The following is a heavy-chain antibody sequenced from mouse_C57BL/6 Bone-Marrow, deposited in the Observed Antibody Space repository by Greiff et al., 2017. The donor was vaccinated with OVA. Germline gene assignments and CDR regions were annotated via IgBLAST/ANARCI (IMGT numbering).Heavy chain of an antibody. D-gene: IGHD2-5*01. V-gene: IGHV1-64*01. CDR3: ARASNYGMDY. J-gene: IGHJ4*01. CDR1: GFTFTSYW. CDR2: IHPYNGST. Sequence: VQLQQPGAVLVKPGPSVKLSCKASGFTFTSYWMHWVKQRPGQGLEWIGLIHPYNGSTNYNEKFQSKATLPVDTSSSTAYMQLSSLTSEDSAVYYRARASNYGMDYWGQGTSVTVSS.